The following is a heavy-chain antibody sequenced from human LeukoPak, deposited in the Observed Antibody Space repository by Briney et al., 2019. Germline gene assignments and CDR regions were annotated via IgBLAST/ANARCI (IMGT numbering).Heavy chain of an antibody. CDR2: IYYSGST. CDR1: GGSISSGGYY. J-gene: IGHJ4*02. V-gene: IGHV4-31*03. D-gene: IGHD5-12*01. Sequence: SSQTLSLTCTVSGGSISSGGYYWSWLRQHPGKGLEWIGYIYYSGSTYYNPSLKSRITISVDTSKNQFSLKLSSVTAADTAVYYCARGPQRGYSGYADYWGQGTLVTVSS. CDR3: ARGPQRGYSGYADY.